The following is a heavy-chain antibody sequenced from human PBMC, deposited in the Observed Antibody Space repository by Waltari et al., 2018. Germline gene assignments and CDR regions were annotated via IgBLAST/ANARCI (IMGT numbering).Heavy chain of an antibody. CDR1: GFTFDDYA. D-gene: IGHD6-19*01. Sequence: EVQLVESGGGLVQPGRSLRLSCTASGFTFDDYAMSWVRQAPGKGLEWVGFIRSKTFGGTAEYAASVKGRFTISRDDSKNIAYLQMNSLKIEDTAVYYCARETGGYSTGRGDYWGQGTLVTVSS. CDR2: IRSKTFGGTA. V-gene: IGHV3-49*04. J-gene: IGHJ4*02. CDR3: ARETGGYSTGRGDY.